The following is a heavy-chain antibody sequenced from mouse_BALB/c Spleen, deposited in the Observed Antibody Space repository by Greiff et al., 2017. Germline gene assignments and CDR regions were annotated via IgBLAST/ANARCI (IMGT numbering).Heavy chain of an antibody. J-gene: IGHJ4*01. CDR2: IRNKANGYTT. CDR1: GFTFTDYY. V-gene: IGHV7-3*02. Sequence: DVMLVESGGGLVQPGGSLRLSCAPSGFTFTDYYMSWVRQPPGKALEWLGFIRNKANGYTTEYSASVKGRFTISRDNSQSILYLQMNTLRAEDSATYYCARDNYRYEVYYAMDYWGQGTSVTVSS. CDR3: ARDNYRYEVYYAMDY. D-gene: IGHD2-14*01.